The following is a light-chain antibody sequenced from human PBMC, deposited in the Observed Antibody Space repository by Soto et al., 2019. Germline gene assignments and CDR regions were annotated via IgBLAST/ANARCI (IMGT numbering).Light chain of an antibody. J-gene: IGLJ3*02. V-gene: IGLV2-8*01. CDR2: EVT. CDR3: SAYAASNNFYFV. CDR1: SSDVGGYNY. Sequence: QSALTQPPSASGSPGQSVTISCTGTSSDVGGYNYVSWYQQYPGRAPKLMLYEVTKRPSGVPDRFSGSKSGNTASLTVSGLQAEDGADYYCSAYAASNNFYFVFGGGTKLTVL.